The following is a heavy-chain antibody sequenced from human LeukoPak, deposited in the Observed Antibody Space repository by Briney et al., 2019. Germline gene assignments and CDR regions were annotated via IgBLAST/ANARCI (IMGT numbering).Heavy chain of an antibody. CDR2: ITSSGDAT. J-gene: IGHJ4*02. D-gene: IGHD3-22*01. V-gene: IGHV3-23*01. CDR3: AKDRPNYHESNGHYFRPNGDY. CDR1: GFTFNIYS. Sequence: GGSLRLSCAASGFTFNIYSMSWVRQAPGKGLEWVSSITSSGDATFYADSVKDRFTISRDNSKNMLYLQMSRLRAEDTAVYYCAKDRPNYHESNGHYFRPNGDYWGQGTLVTVSS.